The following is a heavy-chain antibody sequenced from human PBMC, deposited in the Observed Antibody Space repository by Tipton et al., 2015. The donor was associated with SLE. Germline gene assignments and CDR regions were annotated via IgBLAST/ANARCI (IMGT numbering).Heavy chain of an antibody. D-gene: IGHD1-1*01. V-gene: IGHV4-59*12. CDR1: GGSISNYY. Sequence: TLSLTCTVSGGSISNYYWSWIRQPPGKGLEWIGYIYHGGSTNYNPSLKSRVTISEDTSKNVFSLRLSSVTAADTAMYYCARFRREHQLVRLAWLWGQGTLVTVSS. CDR2: IYHGGST. J-gene: IGHJ4*02. CDR3: ARFRREHQLVRLAWL.